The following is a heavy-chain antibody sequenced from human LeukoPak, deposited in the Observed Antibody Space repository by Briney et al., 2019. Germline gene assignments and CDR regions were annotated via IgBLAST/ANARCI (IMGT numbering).Heavy chain of an antibody. D-gene: IGHD6-19*01. V-gene: IGHV4-39*07. CDR2: IYYSGST. Sequence: NPSETLSLTCTVSGGSISSSGYYWGWIRQPPGKGLEWIASIYYSGSTNYNPSLKSRVTISVDTSKNQFSLKLSSVTAADTAVYYCARGYSSGWSLMPDYWGQGTLVTVSS. CDR1: GGSISSSGYY. CDR3: ARGYSSGWSLMPDY. J-gene: IGHJ4*02.